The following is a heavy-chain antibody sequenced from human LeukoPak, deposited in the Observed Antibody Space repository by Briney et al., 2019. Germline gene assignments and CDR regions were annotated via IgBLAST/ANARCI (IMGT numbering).Heavy chain of an antibody. CDR2: ISSSSSYI. J-gene: IGHJ4*02. CDR1: GFTFSSYS. Sequence: GSLRLSCAASGFTFSSYSMNWVRQAPGKGLEWVSSISSSSSYIYYADSVKGRFTISRDNAKNSLYLQMNSLRAEDTAVYYCARDTVTRLSRFDYWGQGTLVTVSS. V-gene: IGHV3-21*01. CDR3: ARDTVTRLSRFDY. D-gene: IGHD4-17*01.